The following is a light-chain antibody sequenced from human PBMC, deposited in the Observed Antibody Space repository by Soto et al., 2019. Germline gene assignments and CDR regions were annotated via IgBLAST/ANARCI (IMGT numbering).Light chain of an antibody. CDR3: ASWDDSLSGFVV. CDR1: SSNIGSNY. CDR2: RNS. Sequence: QSVLTQPPSASGTPGQRVTISCSGSSSNIGSNYVFWYQQLPGTAPKVLMYRNSHRPSGVPDRFSGSKSGTSASLAISGLRSEDEADYYCASWDDSLSGFVVFGGGTKLTVL. V-gene: IGLV1-47*01. J-gene: IGLJ2*01.